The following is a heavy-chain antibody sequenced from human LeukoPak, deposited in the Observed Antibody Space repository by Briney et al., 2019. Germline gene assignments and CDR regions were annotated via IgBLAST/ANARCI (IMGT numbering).Heavy chain of an antibody. CDR2: ISSSSSYI. J-gene: IGHJ4*02. CDR3: ARGKLTQIDY. D-gene: IGHD4/OR15-4a*01. Sequence: GGSLRLSCAASGFTFSSYSMNWARQAPGKGLEWVSSISSSSSYIYYADSVKGRFTISRDNAKNSLYLQMNSLRAEDTAVYYCARGKLTQIDYWGQGTLVTVSS. V-gene: IGHV3-21*01. CDR1: GFTFSSYS.